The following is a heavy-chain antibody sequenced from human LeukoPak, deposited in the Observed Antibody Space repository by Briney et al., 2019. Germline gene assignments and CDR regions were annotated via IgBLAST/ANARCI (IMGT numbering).Heavy chain of an antibody. CDR1: GGSFSGYY. D-gene: IGHD2-2*02. CDR3: AREGYCSSTSCYTGAFDI. J-gene: IGHJ3*02. CDR2: INHSGST. V-gene: IGHV4-34*01. Sequence: SETLSLTCAVYGGSFSGYYWSWIRQPPGKGLEWIGEINHSGSTNYNPSLKSRVTISVDTSKNQFSLKLSSVTAADTAVYYCAREGYCSSTSCYTGAFDIWGQGTMVTVSS.